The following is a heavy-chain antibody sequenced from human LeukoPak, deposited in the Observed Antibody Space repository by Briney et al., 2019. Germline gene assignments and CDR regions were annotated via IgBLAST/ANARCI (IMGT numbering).Heavy chain of an antibody. CDR3: ARDRTLGEFDF. D-gene: IGHD3-16*01. Sequence: GGSLRLSCAASGFTFSGYSMSWVRQAPGRGLEWVSYITSSRSTIYYADSVKGRFTISRDNAKNSLYLQMNSLRAEDTAVYYCARDRTLGEFDFWGQGTLVTVSS. CDR2: ITSSRSTI. CDR1: GFTFSGYS. J-gene: IGHJ4*02. V-gene: IGHV3-48*01.